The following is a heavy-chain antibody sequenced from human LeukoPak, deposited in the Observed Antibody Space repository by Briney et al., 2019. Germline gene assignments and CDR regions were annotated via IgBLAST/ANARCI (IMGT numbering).Heavy chain of an antibody. J-gene: IGHJ4*02. Sequence: GGSLRLSCAASGFTFSTYSMNWVRQAPGKGLEWVSSISRNSRYIYYADSMRGRFTISRDNAMNSLYLQMNSLKPEDTAVYYCARVAEAAAFDSWGQGTLVTVSS. CDR2: ISRNSRYI. V-gene: IGHV3-21*06. D-gene: IGHD6-13*01. CDR3: ARVAEAAAFDS. CDR1: GFTFSTYS.